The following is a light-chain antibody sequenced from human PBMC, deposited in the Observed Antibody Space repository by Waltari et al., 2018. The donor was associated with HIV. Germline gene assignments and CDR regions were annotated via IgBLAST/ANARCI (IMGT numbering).Light chain of an antibody. CDR1: SFSGQY. CDR3: QSADSSGGFRV. CDR2: KDT. Sequence: SYALTQPPSVSVSPGQTATITCSGDSFSGQYAYWYQQKPGQAPVAIIYKDTERPSGIPERFSGSSSGTTVTLIISEAQTEDEADYYCQSADSSGGFRVFGGGTRLSVL. V-gene: IGLV3-25*03. J-gene: IGLJ3*02.